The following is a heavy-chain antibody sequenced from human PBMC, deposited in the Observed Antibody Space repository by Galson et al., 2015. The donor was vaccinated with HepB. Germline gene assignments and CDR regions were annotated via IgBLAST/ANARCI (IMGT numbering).Heavy chain of an antibody. V-gene: IGHV3-7*01. J-gene: IGHJ5*02. D-gene: IGHD1-1*01. CDR2: IKQDGSEK. CDR1: GFTFSSYW. CDR3: ARDQPYNWNDDGWFDP. Sequence: SLRLSCAASGFTFSSYWMSWVRQAPGKGLEWVANIKQDGSEKYYVDSVKGRFTISRDDSKNTLYLQMNSLRAEDTAVYYCARDQPYNWNDDGWFDPWGQGTLVTVSS.